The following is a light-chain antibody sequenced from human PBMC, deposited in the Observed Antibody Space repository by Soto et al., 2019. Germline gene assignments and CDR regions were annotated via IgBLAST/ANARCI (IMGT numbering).Light chain of an antibody. V-gene: IGLV2-23*02. CDR1: SSDVGGYNL. CDR2: EVT. CDR3: SSYAGSRTFV. Sequence: QSALTQPASVSGSPGQSITISCTGTSSDVGGYNLVSWYQQHPGEAPKLMIYEVTNRPSGVSNRFSGSKSGNTASLTISGLQAEDEADYYCSSYAGSRTFVFGGGTKVTVL. J-gene: IGLJ3*02.